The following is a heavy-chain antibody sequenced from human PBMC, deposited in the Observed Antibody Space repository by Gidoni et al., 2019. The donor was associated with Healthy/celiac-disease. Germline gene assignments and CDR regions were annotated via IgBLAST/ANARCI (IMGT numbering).Heavy chain of an antibody. Sequence: QVQLVQSGAEVKKPGSSVKVSCKASGCTFSSYAISWVRQAPGQGLEWMGGIIPIFGTANYAQKCQGRVTITADESTSTAYMELSSLRSEDTAVYYCARELVTTSPYYYYGMDVWGQGTTVTVSS. CDR1: GCTFSSYA. CDR3: ARELVTTSPYYYYGMDV. D-gene: IGHD4-4*01. J-gene: IGHJ6*02. CDR2: IIPIFGTA. V-gene: IGHV1-69*01.